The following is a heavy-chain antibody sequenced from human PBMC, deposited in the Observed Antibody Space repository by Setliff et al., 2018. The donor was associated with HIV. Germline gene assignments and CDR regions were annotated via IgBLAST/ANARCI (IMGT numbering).Heavy chain of an antibody. CDR1: GYAFGSFA. CDR3: VLGGLSSGWGVS. Sequence: LKISCAASGYAFGSFAMSWIRQAPGKALEWVSSITDDGLNTFYAGSVRGRFTVSRDNSRNTLFLQMNSLRGDETALYYCVLGGLSSGWGVSWGQGTLVTVSS. J-gene: IGHJ5*02. D-gene: IGHD6-19*01. V-gene: IGHV3-23*01. CDR2: ITDDGLNT.